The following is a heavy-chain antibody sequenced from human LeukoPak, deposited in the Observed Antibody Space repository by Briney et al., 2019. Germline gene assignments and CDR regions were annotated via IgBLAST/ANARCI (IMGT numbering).Heavy chain of an antibody. J-gene: IGHJ6*02. CDR3: ASRIAAAALYYYYGMDV. V-gene: IGHV3-30-3*01. CDR2: ISYDGSNK. Sequence: PGRSLRLSCAASGFTFSSYAMHWVRQAPGKGLEWVAVISYDGSNKYYADSVKGRFTISRDNSKNTLYLQMNSLRAEDTAVYYRASRIAAAALYYYYGMDVWGQGTTVTVSS. D-gene: IGHD6-13*01. CDR1: GFTFSSYA.